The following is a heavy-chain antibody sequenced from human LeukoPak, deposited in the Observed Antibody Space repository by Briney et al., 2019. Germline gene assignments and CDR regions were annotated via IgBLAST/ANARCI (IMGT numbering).Heavy chain of an antibody. Sequence: PGGSLRLSCAASGFTFSSYDMHWVRQAPGKGLEWVAVISYDGTNKYYADSVKGRFTISRDNSKNTLYLQMNSLRAEGTAVYYCAKETDVGYYDSGRKYFDYWGQGTLVTVSS. J-gene: IGHJ4*02. CDR1: GFTFSSYD. V-gene: IGHV3-30*18. D-gene: IGHD3-10*01. CDR2: ISYDGTNK. CDR3: AKETDVGYYDSGRKYFDY.